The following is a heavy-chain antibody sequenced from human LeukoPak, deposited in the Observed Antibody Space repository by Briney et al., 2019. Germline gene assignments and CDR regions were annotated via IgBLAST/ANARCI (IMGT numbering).Heavy chain of an antibody. V-gene: IGHV3-48*02. CDR2: ISSSGTTI. CDR1: GLTLSTNS. D-gene: IGHD2-15*01. CDR3: ARDQSPKLCDY. J-gene: IGHJ4*02. Sequence: GGCLRPSRAVAGLTLSTNSMESVRQAPGEGLEWISYISSSGTTIYYADSVKGRFTISIHNTKHSLYLPMNNLRDRQTTAFQGARDQSPKLCDYRGQGSLVTVSS.